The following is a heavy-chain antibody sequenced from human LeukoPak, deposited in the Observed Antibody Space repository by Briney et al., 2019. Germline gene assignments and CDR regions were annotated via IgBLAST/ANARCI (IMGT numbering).Heavy chain of an antibody. CDR3: ATTAYCGGDCYPDAFDI. V-gene: IGHV1-24*01. Sequence: ASVKVSCKAFGYTFTGYYMHWVRQAPGKGLEWMGGFDPEDGETIYAQKFQGRVTMTEGTSTDTAYMELSSLRSEDTAVYYCATTAYCGGDCYPDAFDIWGQGTMVTVSS. CDR2: FDPEDGET. J-gene: IGHJ3*02. CDR1: GYTFTGYY. D-gene: IGHD2-21*02.